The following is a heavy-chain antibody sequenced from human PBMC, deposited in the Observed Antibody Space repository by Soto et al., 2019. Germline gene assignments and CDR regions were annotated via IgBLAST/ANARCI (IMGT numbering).Heavy chain of an antibody. CDR1: GFTFSTYS. Sequence: GGSLRLSCAASGFTFSTYSMNWVRQAPGKGLEWVSSISSSSNYVYYADSVKGRFTISRDSAQNSLYLQMSSLRAEDTAVYYCARERSYAFDIWGQGTMVTVSS. J-gene: IGHJ3*02. CDR2: ISSSSNYV. CDR3: ARERSYAFDI. V-gene: IGHV3-21*01.